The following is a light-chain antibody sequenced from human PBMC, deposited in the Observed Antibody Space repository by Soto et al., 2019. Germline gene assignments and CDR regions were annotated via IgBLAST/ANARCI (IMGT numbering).Light chain of an antibody. Sequence: EIVLTQSPATLSLSPGDRATLSCRASQSVSSSLAWSQQKPGQAPRLLIYDASNRATGIPARFSGSGSGTDSTPSICGLAPEDFAVYYGQQRSNWPPWTFGQGTTVDIE. V-gene: IGKV3-11*01. CDR1: QSVSSS. CDR2: DAS. J-gene: IGKJ1*01. CDR3: QQRSNWPPWT.